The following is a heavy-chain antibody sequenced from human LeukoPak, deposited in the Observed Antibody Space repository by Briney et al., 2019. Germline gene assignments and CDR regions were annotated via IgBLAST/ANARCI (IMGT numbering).Heavy chain of an antibody. V-gene: IGHV3-48*04. CDR2: ISSSGSTI. CDR1: RFTFSTYW. J-gene: IGHJ4*02. Sequence: GGSLRLSCAASRFTFSTYWMHWIRQAPGKGLEWVSYISSSGSTIYYADSVKGRFTISRDNAKNSLYLQMNSLRAEDTAVYYCARGARGGQLWLHGDYWGQGTLVTVSS. CDR3: ARGARGGQLWLHGDY. D-gene: IGHD5-18*01.